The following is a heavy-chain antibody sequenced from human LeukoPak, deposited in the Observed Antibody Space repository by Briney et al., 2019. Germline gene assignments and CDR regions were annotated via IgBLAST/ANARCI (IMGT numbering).Heavy chain of an antibody. Sequence: GGSLRLSCAASEFSVGSNYMTWVRQAPGKGLEWVSLIYSGGSTYYADSVKGRFTISRDNSKNTLYLQMNSLRAEDTAVYYCAKDLGYCSSTSCYRAFDIWGQGTMVTVSS. V-gene: IGHV3-66*02. J-gene: IGHJ3*02. D-gene: IGHD2-2*03. CDR2: IYSGGST. CDR3: AKDLGYCSSTSCYRAFDI. CDR1: EFSVGSNY.